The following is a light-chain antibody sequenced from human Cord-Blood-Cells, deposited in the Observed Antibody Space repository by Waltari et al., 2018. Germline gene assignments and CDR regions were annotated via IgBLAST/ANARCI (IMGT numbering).Light chain of an antibody. CDR2: DVS. CDR3: CSYAGSYSVV. Sequence: QSALTQPRSVSGSPGQSVTISCTGTSSDVGGYNYVPWYQQHPGKAPKLMIYDVSKRPSGVPDRFSGPKSGNTASLTISGLRAEDEADYYCCSYAGSYSVVFGGGTKLTVL. CDR1: SSDVGGYNY. J-gene: IGLJ2*01. V-gene: IGLV2-11*01.